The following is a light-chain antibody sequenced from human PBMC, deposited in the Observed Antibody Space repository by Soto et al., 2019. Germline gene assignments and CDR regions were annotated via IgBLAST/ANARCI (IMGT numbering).Light chain of an antibody. J-gene: IGKJ2*01. CDR3: QQYGRSAYT. CDR1: QSVSSNY. V-gene: IGKV3-20*01. Sequence: EIVLTQSPGTLSLTPGERATLSCRASQSVSSNYLAWYQQKPGQAPRLLIYGASSRATGIPDRFSGSGSGPDFTLTISRLEPEDFAVYYCQQYGRSAYTFGQGTTLEIK. CDR2: GAS.